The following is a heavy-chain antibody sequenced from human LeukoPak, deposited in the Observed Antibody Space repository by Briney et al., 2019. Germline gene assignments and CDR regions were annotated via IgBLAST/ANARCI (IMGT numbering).Heavy chain of an antibody. CDR3: TRDSGTTGAVKFDP. V-gene: IGHV4-4*07. Sequence: SETLSLTCSVSGGSISSYYWSWIRQPAGKGLEWIGRIYSSGTITYNPSLQSRVTMSVDTSKNEFSLKMSSVTAADTAVYYCTRDSGTTGAVKFDPWGQGTLVAVSS. J-gene: IGHJ5*02. CDR2: IYSSGTI. CDR1: GGSISSYY. D-gene: IGHD3-10*01.